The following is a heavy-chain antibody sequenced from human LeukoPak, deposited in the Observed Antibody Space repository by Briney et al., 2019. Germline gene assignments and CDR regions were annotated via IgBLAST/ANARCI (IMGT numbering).Heavy chain of an antibody. CDR3: AREPVDYYDSSGYYREE. V-gene: IGHV4-30-2*05. CDR1: GGSISSGGYY. CDR2: IYHTGST. D-gene: IGHD3-22*01. J-gene: IGHJ4*02. Sequence: PSETLSLTCTVSGGSISSGGYYWSWIRQPPGKGLEWIGYIYHTGSTYYNPSLKSRVTISVDTSKNQFSLKLSSVTAADTAVYYCAREPVDYYDSSGYYREEWGQGTLVTVSS.